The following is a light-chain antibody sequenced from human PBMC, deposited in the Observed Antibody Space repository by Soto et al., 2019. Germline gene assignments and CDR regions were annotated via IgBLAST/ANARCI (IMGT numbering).Light chain of an antibody. V-gene: IGKV1-33*01. J-gene: IGKJ2*01. CDR1: QDIGKY. CDR2: DAS. Sequence: DIQMTQSPSSLSASVGDRVTISCQASQDIGKYLNWYQQHPGKAPRLLIYDASSLDAGVPSRFSGSGSGTDFTFTIDSLQPEDIATYFCQQFDTLPPAFGQGTKLEIK. CDR3: QQFDTLPPA.